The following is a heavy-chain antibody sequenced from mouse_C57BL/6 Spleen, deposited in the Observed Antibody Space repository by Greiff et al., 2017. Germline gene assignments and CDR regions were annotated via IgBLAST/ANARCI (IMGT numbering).Heavy chain of an antibody. CDR1: GFTFSSYT. Sequence: EVQGVESGGGLVKPGGSLKLSCAASGFTFSSYTMSWVRQTPEKRLEWVATISGGGGNTYYPDSVKGRFTISRDNAKNTLYLQMSSLRSEDTALYYCARQGYSSYFDYWGQGTTLTVSS. CDR3: ARQGYSSYFDY. V-gene: IGHV5-9*01. CDR2: ISGGGGNT. J-gene: IGHJ2*01. D-gene: IGHD2-5*01.